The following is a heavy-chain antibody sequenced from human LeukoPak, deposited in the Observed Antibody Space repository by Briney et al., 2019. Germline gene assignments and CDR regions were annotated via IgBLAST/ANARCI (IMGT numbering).Heavy chain of an antibody. D-gene: IGHD2-15*01. CDR1: GGSISSYY. J-gene: IGHJ4*02. CDR3: ASSKRYCSGGSCYKAYYFDY. V-gene: IGHV4-59*08. CDR2: IYYSGST. Sequence: SETLSLTRTVSGGSISSYYWSWIRQPPGKGLEWIGYIYYSGSTNYNPSLKSRVTISVDTSKNQFSLKLSSVTAADTAVYYCASSKRYCSGGSCYKAYYFDYWGQGTLVTVSS.